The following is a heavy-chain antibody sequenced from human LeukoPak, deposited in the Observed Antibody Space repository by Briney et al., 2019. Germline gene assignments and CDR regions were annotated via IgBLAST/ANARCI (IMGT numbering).Heavy chain of an antibody. CDR2: INPSGGRA. CDR3: ARQGRYYDSSGYDFDY. CDR1: GYTFTNYY. Sequence: ASVKVSCKASGYTFTNYYIHWVRQAPGQGLEWMGIINPSGGRASYAQKFQGRVTMTRDTSTSTVYMDLSSLRSEDTAVYYCARQGRYYDSSGYDFDYWGQGTLDTVSS. J-gene: IGHJ4*02. D-gene: IGHD3-22*01. V-gene: IGHV1-46*01.